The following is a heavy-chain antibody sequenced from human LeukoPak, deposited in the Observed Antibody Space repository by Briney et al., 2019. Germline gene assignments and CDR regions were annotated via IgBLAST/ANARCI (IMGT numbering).Heavy chain of an antibody. Sequence: ASVKVSFKSSLGTYISYASSGLRQAPGQGLEWMGRIIPILGIANYAQKFQGRVTITADKSTSTAYMELSSLRSEDTAVYYCARELQRYFQNWGPGNLVTVSS. CDR3: ARELQRYFQN. J-gene: IGHJ1*01. CDR2: IIPILGIA. V-gene: IGHV1-69*04. CDR1: LGTYISYA.